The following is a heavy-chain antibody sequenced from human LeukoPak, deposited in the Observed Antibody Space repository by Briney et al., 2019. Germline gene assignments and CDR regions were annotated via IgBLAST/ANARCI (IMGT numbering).Heavy chain of an antibody. D-gene: IGHD5-18*01. J-gene: IGHJ5*02. Sequence: ASETLSLTCAVYSGSFSGYYWSWIRQPPGKGLEWIGEINHSGSTNYNPSLKSRVTISVDTSKNQFSLKLRSVTAADTAVYYCARARGYSYGLMGWFDPWGQGTLVTVSS. CDR1: SGSFSGYY. V-gene: IGHV4-34*01. CDR2: INHSGST. CDR3: ARARGYSYGLMGWFDP.